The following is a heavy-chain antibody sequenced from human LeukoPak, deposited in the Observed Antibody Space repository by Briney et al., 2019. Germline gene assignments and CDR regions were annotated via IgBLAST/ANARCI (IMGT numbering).Heavy chain of an antibody. CDR2: INHSGST. V-gene: IGHV4-34*01. CDR3: ARNLRIYVDTATFDY. D-gene: IGHD5-18*01. Sequence: KPSETLSLTCAVYGGSFSGYYWSWIRQPPGKGLEWIGEINHSGSTNYNPSLKSRVTISVDTSKNQFSLKLSSVTAADTAVYYCARNLRIYVDTATFDYWGQGTLVTVSS. J-gene: IGHJ4*02. CDR1: GGSFSGYY.